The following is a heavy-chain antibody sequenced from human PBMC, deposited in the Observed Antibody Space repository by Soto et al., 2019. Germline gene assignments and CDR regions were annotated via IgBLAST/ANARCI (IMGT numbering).Heavy chain of an antibody. Sequence: QVQLVESGGGVVQPGRSLRLSCAASGFTFSSYGMHWVRQAPGKGLEWVAVISYDGSNKYYADSVKGRFTISGDNSKNTLYLQMNSLRAEDTAVYYCAKGISGCSSTSCQYYYGMDVWGQGTTVTVSS. CDR2: ISYDGSNK. CDR3: AKGISGCSSTSCQYYYGMDV. V-gene: IGHV3-30*18. D-gene: IGHD2-2*01. J-gene: IGHJ6*02. CDR1: GFTFSSYG.